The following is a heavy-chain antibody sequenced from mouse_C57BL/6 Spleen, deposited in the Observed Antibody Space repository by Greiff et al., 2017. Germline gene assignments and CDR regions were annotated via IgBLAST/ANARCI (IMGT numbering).Heavy chain of an antibody. Sequence: QVQLQQPGAELVKPGASVKLSCKASGYTFTSYWMHWVKQRPGRGLEGIGRIDPNSGGTKYNEKFKSKATLTVDKPSSTAYMQLSSLTSEDSAVYYCARGGYYGSSYYYAMDYWGQGTSVTVSS. CDR3: ARGGYYGSSYYYAMDY. V-gene: IGHV1-72*01. D-gene: IGHD1-1*01. CDR2: IDPNSGGT. J-gene: IGHJ4*01. CDR1: GYTFTSYW.